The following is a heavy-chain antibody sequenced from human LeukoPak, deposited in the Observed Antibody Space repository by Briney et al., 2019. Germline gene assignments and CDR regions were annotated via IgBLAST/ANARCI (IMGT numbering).Heavy chain of an antibody. CDR1: EFSVGSNY. CDR2: INSRSSYV. D-gene: IGHD3-22*01. Sequence: GGSLRLSCAASEFSVGSNYMTWVRQAPGKGLEWVSSINSRSSYVYYADSVKGRFTISRDNAKNSLYLQMNSLRAEDTAVYYCARGPTMKMDVWGKGTTVTVSS. J-gene: IGHJ6*04. CDR3: ARGPTMKMDV. V-gene: IGHV3-21*01.